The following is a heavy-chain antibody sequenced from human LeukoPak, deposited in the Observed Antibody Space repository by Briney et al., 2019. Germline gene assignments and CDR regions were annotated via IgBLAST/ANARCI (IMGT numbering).Heavy chain of an antibody. CDR1: GGTFSNYA. D-gene: IGHD3-10*01. Sequence: HRASVKVSCKASGGTFSNYAISWVRQAPGQGLEWMGWISTDNGYTNYGQNLQGRLTMTTDTSTSTAYMELRSLKSDDTAVYYCARDYFNFLVVPNWFDPWGQGTLVTVSS. CDR2: ISTDNGYT. CDR3: ARDYFNFLVVPNWFDP. J-gene: IGHJ5*02. V-gene: IGHV1-18*01.